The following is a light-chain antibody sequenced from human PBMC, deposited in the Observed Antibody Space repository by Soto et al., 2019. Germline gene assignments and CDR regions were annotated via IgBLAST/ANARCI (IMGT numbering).Light chain of an antibody. CDR2: DVS. J-gene: IGLJ1*01. CDR3: SSYTSSFRV. V-gene: IGLV2-14*01. Sequence: QSVLTQPASVSGSPGQSITISCTGTSSDVGGYNYVSWYQQHTGKAPKLMIYDVSNRPSGVSNRFSGSKSGNTASLTISGLQAEDEADYYCSSYTSSFRVFGTGTKLTVL. CDR1: SSDVGGYNY.